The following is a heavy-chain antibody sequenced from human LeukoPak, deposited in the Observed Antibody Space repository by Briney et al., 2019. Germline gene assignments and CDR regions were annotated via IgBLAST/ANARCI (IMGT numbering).Heavy chain of an antibody. Sequence: SQTLSLTCTVSGVSISSAGYFWTWIRQHPGKGLEWIGYIHHSGSTSYNPSLKSRLTISADTSKNQFSLKLNSVTAADTAVYYCARNFHGDPVTYYHDYWGHGTLVTVSS. V-gene: IGHV4-31*03. D-gene: IGHD2-21*02. CDR1: GVSISSAGYF. CDR2: IHHSGST. J-gene: IGHJ4*01. CDR3: ARNFHGDPVTYYHDY.